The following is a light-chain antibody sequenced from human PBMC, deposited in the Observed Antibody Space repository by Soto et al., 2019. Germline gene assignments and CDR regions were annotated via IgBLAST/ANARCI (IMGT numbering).Light chain of an antibody. CDR1: QSVIPN. CDR2: GAT. V-gene: IGKV3-15*01. Sequence: IVMSQSRATVPDAACGRATLSCRASQSVIPNLAWYQQQPGQAHRLLTYGATTRAAIPPARFSGSGSGTEFTTTISRQAHEDSAVYYCQQYGNFPWTFGQGTKVDIK. CDR3: QQYGNFPWT. J-gene: IGKJ1*01.